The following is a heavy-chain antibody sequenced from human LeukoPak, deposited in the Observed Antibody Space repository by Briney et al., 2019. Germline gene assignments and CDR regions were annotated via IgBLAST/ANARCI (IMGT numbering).Heavy chain of an antibody. D-gene: IGHD4-17*01. CDR3: ARGGGYGARSDAFDI. CDR2: INHSGST. J-gene: IGHJ3*02. Sequence: PSETLSLTCAVYGGSFSGYYWSWIRQPPGKGLEWIGEINHSGSTNYNPSLKSRVTISVDTSKNQFSLKLSSVTAADTAVYYCARGGGYGARSDAFDIWGQGTMVTVSS. V-gene: IGHV4-34*01. CDR1: GGSFSGYY.